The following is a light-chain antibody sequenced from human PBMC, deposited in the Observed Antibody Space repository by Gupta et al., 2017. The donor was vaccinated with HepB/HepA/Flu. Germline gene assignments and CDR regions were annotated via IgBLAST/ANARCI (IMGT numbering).Light chain of an antibody. CDR1: SSDIGSDNY. CDR3: SSYTTSSTGV. V-gene: IGLV2-14*01. CDR2: DVT. J-gene: IGLJ3*02. Sequence: ALTSLAPVPEFPAQSITIPCTGSSSDIGSDNYVSWYQQHPGKAPKLIIFDVTNRPAGLSDRFAGSKAGNTAFLTISGLQAEDDAYYYCSSYTTSSTGVFGGGTKLTVL.